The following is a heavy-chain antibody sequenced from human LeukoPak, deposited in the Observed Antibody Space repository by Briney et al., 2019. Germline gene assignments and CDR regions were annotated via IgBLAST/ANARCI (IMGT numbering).Heavy chain of an antibody. D-gene: IGHD5-18*01. CDR3: ARVQGVDTAMNNYFDY. Sequence: SETLSLTCAVYGGSFSGYYWSWIRQPPGRGLEWIGEINHSGSTNYNPSLKSRVTISIDTSKNQFSLKLSSVTAADTAVYYCARVQGVDTAMNNYFDYWGQGTLVTVSS. CDR2: INHSGST. V-gene: IGHV4-34*01. J-gene: IGHJ4*02. CDR1: GGSFSGYY.